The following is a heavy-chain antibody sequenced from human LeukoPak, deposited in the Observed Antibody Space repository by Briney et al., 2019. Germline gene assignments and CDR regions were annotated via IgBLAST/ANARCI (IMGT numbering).Heavy chain of an antibody. CDR3: ARWGNDYSQFDS. J-gene: IGHJ4*02. V-gene: IGHV3-23*01. CDR1: EFTFSNYA. CDR2: ISGSGGST. Sequence: GGSLRLSCAASEFTFSNYAMSWVRQAPGKGLEWVSAISGSGGSTYYADSVKGRFTISRDNSKNTLFLQMNSLRTEDTAVYFCARWGNDYSQFDSWGQGTLVTVS. D-gene: IGHD4-11*01.